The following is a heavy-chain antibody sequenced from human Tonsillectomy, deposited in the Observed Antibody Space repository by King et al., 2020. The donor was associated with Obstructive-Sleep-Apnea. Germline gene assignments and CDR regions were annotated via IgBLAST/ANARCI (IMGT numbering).Heavy chain of an antibody. V-gene: IGHV3-21*01. CDR1: GFTFSSYS. J-gene: IGHJ4*02. CDR2: ISSSSSYI. CDR3: ARDDAGDIVVVVAALTE. D-gene: IGHD2-15*01. Sequence: QLVQSGGGLVKPGGSLRLSCAASGFTFSSYSMNWVRQAPGKGLEWVSSISSSSSYIYYADSVKGRFTISRDNAKNSLYLQMNSLRAEDTAVYYCARDDAGDIVVVVAALTEWGQGTLVTVSS.